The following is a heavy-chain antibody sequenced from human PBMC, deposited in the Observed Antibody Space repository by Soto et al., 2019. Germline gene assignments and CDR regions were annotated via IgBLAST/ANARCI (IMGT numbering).Heavy chain of an antibody. CDR3: ARGRGNNYGESDF. Sequence: PGGSLRLSCATSGFTFSNYGMNWVRQAPGKGLEWVGVVWFDGSNKYYADSVKGRFTISRDNSKNTLYLQMNSLRAEDTAVYYCARGRGNNYGESDFWGQGTLVTVSS. J-gene: IGHJ4*02. D-gene: IGHD5-18*01. CDR2: VWFDGSNK. V-gene: IGHV3-33*01. CDR1: GFTFSNYG.